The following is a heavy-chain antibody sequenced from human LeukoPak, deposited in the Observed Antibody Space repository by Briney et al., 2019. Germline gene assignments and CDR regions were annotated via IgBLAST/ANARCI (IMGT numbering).Heavy chain of an antibody. CDR2: IYYSGST. Sequence: SETLSLACAVSGGSISNYYWSWIRQPPGKGLEWIGYIYYSGSTNYNPSLKSRVTISVDTSKNQFSLKLSSVTAADTAVYYCARAATSSGWYIGYWGQGTLVTVSS. D-gene: IGHD6-19*01. V-gene: IGHV4-59*01. CDR3: ARAATSSGWYIGY. J-gene: IGHJ4*02. CDR1: GGSISNYY.